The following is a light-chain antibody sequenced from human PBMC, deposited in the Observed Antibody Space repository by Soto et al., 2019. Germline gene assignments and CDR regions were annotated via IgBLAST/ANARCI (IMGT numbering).Light chain of an antibody. J-gene: IGKJ1*01. CDR2: AAA. V-gene: IGKV1-39*01. CDR3: QQSYSIPWT. CDR1: QSINTY. Sequence: DMQMTRSPSSGYGSGLDVGTSAFRASQSINTYLNWYRQKPGKAPNLLIYAAARLENGVPSRFSGSGSGTDFTLTISSLQPEDFATYYCQQSYSIPWTFGQGTKVDIK.